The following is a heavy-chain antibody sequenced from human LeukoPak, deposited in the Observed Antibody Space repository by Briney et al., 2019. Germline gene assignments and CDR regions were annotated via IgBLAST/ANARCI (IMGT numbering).Heavy chain of an antibody. J-gene: IGHJ4*02. CDR2: ISYDGSNK. D-gene: IGHD6-19*01. V-gene: IGHV3-30*07. CDR1: GFTFSSYA. Sequence: GRSLRLSCAASGFTFSSYAMHWVRQAPGKGLEWVAVISYDGSNKYYADSVKGRFTISRDNSKNTLYLQMNSLRAEDTAVYYCAKEGSYSSGWRGFDYWGQGTLVTVSS. CDR3: AKEGSYSSGWRGFDY.